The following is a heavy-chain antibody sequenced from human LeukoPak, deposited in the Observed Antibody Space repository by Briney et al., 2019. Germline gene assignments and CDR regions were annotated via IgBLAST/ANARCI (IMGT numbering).Heavy chain of an antibody. J-gene: IGHJ3*02. CDR3: ARRRSRAAGAGFWCAFDI. V-gene: IGHV5-51*01. CDR2: IYPGDSDT. Sequence: GESLKISCKGSGYSFTSYWIGWVRQMPAKGLEWMGIIYPGDSDTRYSPSFQGQVTISADNSISTAYLQWSSLKASDTAMYYCARRRSRAAGAGFWCAFDIWGQGTMVTVPS. D-gene: IGHD6-6*01. CDR1: GYSFTSYW.